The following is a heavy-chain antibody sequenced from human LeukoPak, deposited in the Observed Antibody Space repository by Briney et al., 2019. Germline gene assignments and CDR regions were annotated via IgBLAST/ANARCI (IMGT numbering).Heavy chain of an antibody. J-gene: IGHJ4*02. D-gene: IGHD1-26*01. CDR1: GRYISSYY. CDR2: IYTSGST. V-gene: IGHV4-4*07. Sequence: SETLSLTRSVSGRYISSYYWRWIRQPARKGLEGVGRIYTSGSTNYNAAIKSRVSMSVDTSKNQSSLKLSAVTAADTAVFYCARENSGSYREFDYWGQGTLVTVSS. CDR3: ARENSGSYREFDY.